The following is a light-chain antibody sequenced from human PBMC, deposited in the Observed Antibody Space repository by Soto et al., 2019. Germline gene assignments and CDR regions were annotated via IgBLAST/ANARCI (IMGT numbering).Light chain of an antibody. V-gene: IGKV3-20*01. CDR1: QSVSSSY. Sequence: EIVLTQSPGTLSLSPGERATLSCRASQSVSSSYLAWYQQKPGQAPRLLIYGASSRAAGIPDRFSGSESGTDFTLTISRLEPEDFAVYYCHQYGGSPQTFGQGTKV. J-gene: IGKJ1*01. CDR3: HQYGGSPQT. CDR2: GAS.